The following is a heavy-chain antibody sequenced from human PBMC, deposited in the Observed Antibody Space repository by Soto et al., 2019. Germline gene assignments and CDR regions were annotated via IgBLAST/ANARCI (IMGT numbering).Heavy chain of an antibody. CDR3: ARYGDYYSGFDY. CDR2: IYYSGST. V-gene: IGHV4-61*05. J-gene: IGHJ4*02. Sequence: PSETLSLTCTVSGGSISSSSYYWGWIRQPPGKGLEWIGYIYYSGSTNYNPSLKSRVTISVGTSKNQFSLKLSSVTAADTAVYYCARYGDYYSGFDYWGQGTLVTVPQ. CDR1: GGSISSSSYY. D-gene: IGHD4-17*01.